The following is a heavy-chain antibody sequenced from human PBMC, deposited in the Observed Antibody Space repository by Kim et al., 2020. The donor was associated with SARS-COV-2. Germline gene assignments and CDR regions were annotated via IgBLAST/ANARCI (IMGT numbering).Heavy chain of an antibody. J-gene: IGHJ4*02. CDR2: IYHSGST. V-gene: IGHV4-38-2*02. Sequence: SETLSLTCTVSGYSISSGYYWGWIRQPPGKGLEWIGSIYHSGSTYYNPSLKSRVTITVDTSKNQFSLKLSSVTAADTAVYYWASRGSYSDYWGQGTLVTVSS. D-gene: IGHD1-26*01. CDR3: ASRGSYSDY. CDR1: GYSISSGYY.